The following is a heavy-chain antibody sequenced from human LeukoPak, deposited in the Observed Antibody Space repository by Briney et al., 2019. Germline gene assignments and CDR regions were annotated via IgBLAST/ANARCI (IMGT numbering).Heavy chain of an antibody. CDR3: AHRGYGDYFDY. Sequence: SGPTLVNPTQTLTLTCTFSGFSLSTSGVGVGWIRQPPGKALEWLALIYWNDDKRYSPSLKGRLTITKDTSKNQVVLTMTNMDPVDTATYYCAHRGYGDYFDYWGQGTLVTVSS. D-gene: IGHD4-17*01. V-gene: IGHV2-5*01. J-gene: IGHJ4*02. CDR2: IYWNDDK. CDR1: GFSLSTSGVG.